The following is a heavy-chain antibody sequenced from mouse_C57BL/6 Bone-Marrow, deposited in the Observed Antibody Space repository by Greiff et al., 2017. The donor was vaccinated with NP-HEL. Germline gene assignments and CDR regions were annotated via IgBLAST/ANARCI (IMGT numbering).Heavy chain of an antibody. CDR3: ARGSNYLYYYAMDY. CDR1: GFNIKDYY. CDR2: IDPEDGET. V-gene: IGHV14-2*01. D-gene: IGHD2-5*01. J-gene: IGHJ4*01. Sequence: EVKVEESGAELVKPGASVKLSCTASGFNIKDYYMHWVKQRTEQGLEWIGRIDPEDGETKYAPKFQGKATITADTSSNTAYLQLSSLTSEDTAVYYCARGSNYLYYYAMDYWGQGTSVTVSS.